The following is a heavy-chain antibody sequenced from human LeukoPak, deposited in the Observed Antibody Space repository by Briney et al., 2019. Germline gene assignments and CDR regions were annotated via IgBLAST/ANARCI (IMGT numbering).Heavy chain of an antibody. V-gene: IGHV1-2*02. CDR3: ARYSGGGDCFDY. CDR2: INPNSGGT. D-gene: IGHD2-21*01. CDR1: GYTFTGYY. J-gene: IGHJ4*02. Sequence: ASVKVSCKASGYTFTGYYMHWVRQAPGQGPEWMGWINPNSGGTNYAQKFQGRVTMTRDTSISTAYMELSRLRSDDTAVYYCARYSGGGDCFDYWGQGTLVTVSS.